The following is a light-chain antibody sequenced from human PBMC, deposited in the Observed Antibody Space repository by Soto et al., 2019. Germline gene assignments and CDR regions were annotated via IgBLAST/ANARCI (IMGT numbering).Light chain of an antibody. Sequence: EILLTQSPGTLSLSPGERATHSCRASQTISGNYLAWYQQKPGQAPRLLIYGASNRATGIPERFTGSGSGTDFTLTISRLETQDSAMYYCQQYVISVTFGQGTRLEI. V-gene: IGKV3-20*01. CDR3: QQYVISVT. CDR1: QTISGNY. J-gene: IGKJ5*01. CDR2: GAS.